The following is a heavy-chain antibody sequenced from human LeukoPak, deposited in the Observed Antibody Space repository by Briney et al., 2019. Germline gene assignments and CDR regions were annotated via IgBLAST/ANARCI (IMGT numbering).Heavy chain of an antibody. CDR1: GYTFINYD. Sequence: VASVKVSCKASGYTFINYDIMWVRQATGQGLEWMGWMNSNSGNTGYAQKFQGRVTMTRDTSMSTAYMELSSLRFEGTAVYYCTRGRGGTIVRGYMDYWGQGTLVTVSS. J-gene: IGHJ4*02. CDR2: MNSNSGNT. D-gene: IGHD3-10*01. CDR3: TRGRGGTIVRGYMDY. V-gene: IGHV1-8*01.